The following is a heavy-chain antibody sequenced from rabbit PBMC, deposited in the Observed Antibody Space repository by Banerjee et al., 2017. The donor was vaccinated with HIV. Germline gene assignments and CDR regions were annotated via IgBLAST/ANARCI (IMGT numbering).Heavy chain of an antibody. V-gene: IGHV1S45*01. CDR2: IYAGSSGRT. D-gene: IGHD4-1*01. J-gene: IGHJ4*01. CDR3: ARDLAGVIGWNFNL. Sequence: QEQLVGSGGGLVKPEGSLTLTCTASGFSFSSYYYMCWVRQAPGKGLEWIACIYAGSSGRTYYARWAKGPFTISKTSSTTVTLQMTSLTAADTASYFCARDLAGVIGWNFNLWGQGTLVTVS. CDR1: GFSFSSYYY.